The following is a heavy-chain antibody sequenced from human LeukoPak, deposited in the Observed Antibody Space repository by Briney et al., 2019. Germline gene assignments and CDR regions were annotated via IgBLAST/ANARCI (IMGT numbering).Heavy chain of an antibody. Sequence: GGSLRLSCAASGFTFSSYAMSWVRQAPGKGLEWVSAISGSGGSTYYADSVKGRFTISRDNSKNTLYLQMNSLKTEDTALYYCTTDTGIDYWGQGTLVTVSS. CDR2: ISGSGGST. CDR3: TTDTGIDY. D-gene: IGHD4-17*01. J-gene: IGHJ4*02. V-gene: IGHV3-23*01. CDR1: GFTFSSYA.